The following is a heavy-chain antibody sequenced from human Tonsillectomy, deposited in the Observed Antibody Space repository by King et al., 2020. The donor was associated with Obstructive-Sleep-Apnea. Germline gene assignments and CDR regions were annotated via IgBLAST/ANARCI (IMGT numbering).Heavy chain of an antibody. Sequence: VQLVESGGGLVQPGGSLRLSCAASGFTFNNFAMHWVRQAPGKGLQYLSTISSNGGSTYYANSVKDRFTISRDNSKNTLYLQMGSLRAEDMAVYYCATSNSGNFSPWGFDHWGQGTMVTVSS. V-gene: IGHV3-64*01. J-gene: IGHJ4*02. CDR2: ISSNGGST. CDR1: GFTFNNFA. D-gene: IGHD1-26*01. CDR3: ATSNSGNFSPWGFDH.